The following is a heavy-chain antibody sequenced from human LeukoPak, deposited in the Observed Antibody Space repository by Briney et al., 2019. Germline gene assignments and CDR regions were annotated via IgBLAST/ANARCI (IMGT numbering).Heavy chain of an antibody. Sequence: PGGSLRLPCAASGFTFSSYEMNWVRQAPGKGLEGVSYISHTGTTVYYADSVKGRFTLSRDNARNSLYLQMNSLRIEDTAVYYCGRGHWGLDSWGQGTLVSVSS. CDR2: ISHTGTTV. D-gene: IGHD7-27*01. CDR1: GFTFSSYE. J-gene: IGHJ4*02. CDR3: GRGHWGLDS. V-gene: IGHV3-48*03.